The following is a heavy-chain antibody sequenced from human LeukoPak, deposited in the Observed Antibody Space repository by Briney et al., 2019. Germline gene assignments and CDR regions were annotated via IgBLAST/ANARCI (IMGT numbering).Heavy chain of an antibody. CDR3: ARAARRGYYYGSGSYYPNFDY. J-gene: IGHJ4*02. Sequence: SETLSLTCTVSGGSISSSSYYWGWIRQPPGKGLEWIGSIYYSGSTYYNPSLKSRVTISVDTSKNQFSLKLSSVTAADTAVYYCARAARRGYYYGSGSYYPNFDYWGQGTLVTVSS. D-gene: IGHD3-10*01. CDR2: IYYSGST. V-gene: IGHV4-39*01. CDR1: GGSISSSSYY.